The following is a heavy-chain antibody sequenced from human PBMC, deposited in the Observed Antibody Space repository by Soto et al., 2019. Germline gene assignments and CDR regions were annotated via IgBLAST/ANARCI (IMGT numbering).Heavy chain of an antibody. D-gene: IGHD1-20*01. V-gene: IGHV3-23*05. CDR2: MNGAATST. J-gene: IGHJ6*02. Sequence: QLSESGGGLLQPGGSLTLACAASGFTLTYAMTWVRQPPGKGLEWVSSMNGAATSTSYADFVKCRFTMSRDNSKNTLYLEMNTLRPEDTAVYYCARGGADHYNFGMDVRGQVTTVIVS. CDR1: GFTLTYA. CDR3: ARGGADHYNFGMDV.